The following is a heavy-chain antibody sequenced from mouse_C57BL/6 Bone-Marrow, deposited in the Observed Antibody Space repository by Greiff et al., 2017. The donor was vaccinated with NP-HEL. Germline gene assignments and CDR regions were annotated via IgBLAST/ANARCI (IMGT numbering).Heavy chain of an antibody. J-gene: IGHJ2*01. D-gene: IGHD2-3*01. Sequence: EVHLVESGGGLVQPGGSLSLSCAASGFTFTDYYMSWVRQPPGKALEWLGFIRNKANGYTTEYSASVKGRFTISRDNSQSILYLQMNALRAEDSATYYCARYTFYDGYYLYYFDYWGQGTTLTVSS. V-gene: IGHV7-3*01. CDR3: ARYTFYDGYYLYYFDY. CDR1: GFTFTDYY. CDR2: IRNKANGYTT.